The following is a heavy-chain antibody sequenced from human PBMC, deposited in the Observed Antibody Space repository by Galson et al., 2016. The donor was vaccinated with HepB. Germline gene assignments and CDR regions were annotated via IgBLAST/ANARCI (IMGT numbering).Heavy chain of an antibody. J-gene: IGHJ3*01. V-gene: IGHV3-7*01. Sequence: SLRLSCAASGFTFRTYCMSWVRQPPGKGPEWVANINPDGSQTYYVDSVKGRFNISKDNAKNSLYSRMNSLRADDTAVYYCARDPMRFAFDLWGQGTMVTVSS. CDR2: INPDGSQT. CDR1: GFTFRTYC. CDR3: ARDPMRFAFDL.